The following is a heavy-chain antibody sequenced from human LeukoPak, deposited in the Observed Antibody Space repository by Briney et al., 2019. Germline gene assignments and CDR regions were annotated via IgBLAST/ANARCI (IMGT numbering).Heavy chain of an antibody. CDR1: GYTFTSYA. D-gene: IGHD3-22*01. CDR3: ARDVGYYYDSSGYYLGY. J-gene: IGHJ4*02. CDR2: IIPIFGTA. Sequence: SVKVSCKASGYTFTSYAISWVRQAPGQGLEWMGGIIPIFGTANYAQKFQGRVTITADESTSTAYMELSSLRSEDTAVYYCARDVGYYYDSSGYYLGYWGQGTLVTVSS. V-gene: IGHV1-69*13.